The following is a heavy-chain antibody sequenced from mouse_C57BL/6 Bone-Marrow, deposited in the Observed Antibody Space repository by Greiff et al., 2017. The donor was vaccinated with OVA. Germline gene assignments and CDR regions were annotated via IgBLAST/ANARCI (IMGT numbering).Heavy chain of an antibody. CDR2: IWGVGST. V-gene: IGHV2-6*01. CDR3: ASGGPSAWFAY. Sequence: VKVKESGPGLVAPSQSLSITCTVSGFSLTSYGVDWVRQSPGKGLEWLGVIWGVGSTNYNSALKSRLSISKDNSKSQVFLKMNSLQTDDTPMYYCASGGPSAWFAYWGQGTLVTVSA. CDR1: GFSLTSYG. J-gene: IGHJ3*01.